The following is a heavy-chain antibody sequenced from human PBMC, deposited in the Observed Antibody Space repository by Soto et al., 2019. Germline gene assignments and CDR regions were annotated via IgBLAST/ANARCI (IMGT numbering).Heavy chain of an antibody. J-gene: IGHJ4*02. CDR1: GFTVSNNY. D-gene: IGHD3-10*01. CDR3: AHRPGGGGY. V-gene: IGHV3-53*01. Sequence: EVQLVESGGGLIQPGGSLRLSCAVSGFTVSNNYMSWVRQAPGKGLEGVSVIYSGGYTAYGDSVKGRFTISRDNSKNTLYLKRNSRRAHAPAVFSWAHRPGGGGYWGQGTLVTVSS. CDR2: IYSGGYT.